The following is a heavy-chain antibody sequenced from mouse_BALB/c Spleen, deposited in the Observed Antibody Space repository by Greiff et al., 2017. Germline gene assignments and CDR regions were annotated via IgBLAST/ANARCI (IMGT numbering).Heavy chain of an antibody. D-gene: IGHD2-10*02. CDR3: AVWAGSFAY. J-gene: IGHJ3*01. Sequence: QVQLQQSGAELARPGASVKLSCKASGYTFTSYWMQWVKQRPGQGLEWIGAIYPGDGDTRYTQKFKGKATLTADKSSSTAYMQLSSLASEDSAVYYCAVWAGSFAYWGQGTLVTVSA. CDR1: GYTFTSYW. V-gene: IGHV1-87*01. CDR2: IYPGDGDT.